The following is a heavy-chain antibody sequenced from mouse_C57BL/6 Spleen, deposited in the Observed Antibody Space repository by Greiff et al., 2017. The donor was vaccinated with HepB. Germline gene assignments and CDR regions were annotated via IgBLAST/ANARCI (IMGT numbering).Heavy chain of an antibody. J-gene: IGHJ2*01. V-gene: IGHV1-59*01. Sequence: QVQLQQPGAELVRPGTSVKLSCKASGYTFTSYWMHWVKQRPGQGLEWIGVIDPSDSYTNYNQKFKGKATLTVDTSSSTAYMQLSSLTSEDSAVYYCARGTDGSSYFDYWGQGTTLTVSS. CDR3: ARGTDGSSYFDY. D-gene: IGHD1-1*01. CDR1: GYTFTSYW. CDR2: IDPSDSYT.